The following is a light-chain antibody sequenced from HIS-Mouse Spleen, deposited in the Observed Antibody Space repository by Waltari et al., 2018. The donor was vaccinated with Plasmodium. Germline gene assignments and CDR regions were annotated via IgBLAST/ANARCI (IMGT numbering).Light chain of an antibody. J-gene: IGKJ1*01. CDR1: RSISSY. CDR2: AAS. Sequence: DIQMTKSPPSLPASVGDRVTITCRASRSISSYLNWYQQKPGKAPKLLIYAASSLQSGVPSRFSGSGSGTDFTLTISSLQPEDFATYYCQQSYSTPWTFGQGTKVEIK. V-gene: IGKV1-39*01. CDR3: QQSYSTPWT.